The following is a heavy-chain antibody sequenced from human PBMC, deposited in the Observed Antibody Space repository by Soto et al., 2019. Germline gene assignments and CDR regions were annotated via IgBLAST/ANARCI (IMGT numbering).Heavy chain of an antibody. D-gene: IGHD5-18*01. CDR3: ARGYSYGHGPNWFDP. Sequence: SETLSLTCTVSGGSISSSSYYWGWIRQPPGKGLEWIGSIYYSGSTYYNPSLKSRVTISVDTSKNQFSLKLSSVTAADTAVYFCARGYSYGHGPNWFDPWGQGTLVTVSS. V-gene: IGHV4-39*01. CDR2: IYYSGST. J-gene: IGHJ5*02. CDR1: GGSISSSSYY.